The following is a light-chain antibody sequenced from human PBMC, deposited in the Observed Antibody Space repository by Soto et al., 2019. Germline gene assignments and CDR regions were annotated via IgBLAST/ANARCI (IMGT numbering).Light chain of an antibody. CDR1: SGDVGGYNF. V-gene: IGLV2-14*01. CDR2: DVT. Sequence: QSVLTQPASVSGSPGQSITISCTGTSGDVGGYNFVSWYQQHPDKAPKLMIYDVTNRPSGVSNRFSGSKSGNTASLTISGLQAEGEADYYCSSYTSISTYVFGTGTKVTVL. CDR3: SSYTSISTYV. J-gene: IGLJ1*01.